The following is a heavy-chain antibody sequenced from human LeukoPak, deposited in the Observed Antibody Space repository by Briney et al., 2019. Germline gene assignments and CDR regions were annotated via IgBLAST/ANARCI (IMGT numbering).Heavy chain of an antibody. Sequence: ASVKVSCKASGYTFTGYYMHWVRQAPGQGLEWMGWINPNSGGTNYAQKFQGRVTMTRDTSISTAYMELSRLRSDDTAVYYCAKEGENGDYVLFYWGQGTLVTVSS. CDR2: INPNSGGT. V-gene: IGHV1-2*02. J-gene: IGHJ4*02. CDR3: AKEGENGDYVLFY. CDR1: GYTFTGYY. D-gene: IGHD4-17*01.